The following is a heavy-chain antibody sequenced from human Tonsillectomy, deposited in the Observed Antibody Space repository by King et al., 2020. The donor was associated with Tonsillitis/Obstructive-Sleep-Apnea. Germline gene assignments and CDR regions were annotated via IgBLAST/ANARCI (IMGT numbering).Heavy chain of an antibody. D-gene: IGHD3-22*01. CDR3: ARADYFDSSGYRFWYFDL. Sequence: VQLQQWGAGLLKPSETLSLTCAVYGGSFSGYDWNWIRQPPGKGLEWIGEINHSGSTNYNPSPKSRVTISVETSKNQFSLKLSSVTAADTAVYYCARADYFDSSGYRFWYFDLWGRGTLVTVSS. CDR1: GGSFSGYD. J-gene: IGHJ2*01. V-gene: IGHV4-34*01. CDR2: INHSGST.